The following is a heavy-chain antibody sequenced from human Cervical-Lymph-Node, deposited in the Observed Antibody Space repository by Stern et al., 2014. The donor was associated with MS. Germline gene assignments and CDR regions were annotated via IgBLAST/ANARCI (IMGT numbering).Heavy chain of an antibody. CDR3: ARETRHGYNFDY. D-gene: IGHD5-24*01. CDR1: GGAFSSFA. Sequence: QVQLVQSGAEVKKPGSSVKVSCTLSGGAFSSFAVSWVRQAPGQGLEGMGGILAVLTTPNYAQKFQGRVTITADEATSTVYMEVSSLKSDDTAVYFCARETRHGYNFDYWGQGTLVTVSS. J-gene: IGHJ4*02. V-gene: IGHV1-69*19. CDR2: ILAVLTTP.